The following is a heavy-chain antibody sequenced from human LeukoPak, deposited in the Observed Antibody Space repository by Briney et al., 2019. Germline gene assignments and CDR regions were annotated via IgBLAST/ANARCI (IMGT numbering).Heavy chain of an antibody. CDR3: AKDPRYSSSWYYYFDY. D-gene: IGHD6-13*01. CDR2: ISGSGGST. CDR1: GFTFSSYA. Sequence: GGSLRLSCAASGFTFSSYAMSWVRQAPGKGLEWVSSISGSGGSTYYADSVKGRFTISRDNSKNTLYLQMNSLRAKDTAVYYCAKDPRYSSSWYYYFDYWGQGTLVTVSS. V-gene: IGHV3-23*01. J-gene: IGHJ4*02.